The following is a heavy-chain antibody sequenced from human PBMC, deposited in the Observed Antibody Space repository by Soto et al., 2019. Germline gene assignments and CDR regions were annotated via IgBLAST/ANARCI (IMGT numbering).Heavy chain of an antibody. J-gene: IGHJ5*02. Sequence: ASVQGSCKASGYSFTNHDFSLVRQATGQGLEWMGWMNPGSGDTGYAQKFQGRVTMTRDISIATAYMELSSLRSDDTAIYYCARMETFGSLNWFDPWGQGTMVTVSS. V-gene: IGHV1-8*01. D-gene: IGHD3-16*01. CDR1: GYSFTNHD. CDR3: ARMETFGSLNWFDP. CDR2: MNPGSGDT.